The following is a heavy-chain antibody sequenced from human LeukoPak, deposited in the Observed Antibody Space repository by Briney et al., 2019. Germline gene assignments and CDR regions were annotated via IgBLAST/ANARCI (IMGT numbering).Heavy chain of an antibody. D-gene: IGHD6-13*01. J-gene: IGHJ1*01. CDR1: GYTFTGYY. CDR2: INPNSGGT. V-gene: IGHV1-2*02. Sequence: ASVKVSCKASGYTFTGYYMHWVRQAPGQGLEWMGWINPNSGGTNYAQKFQGRVTVTRDTSISTAYMELSRLRSDDTALYYCARIGISARGTNFHHWGQGTLVTVSS. CDR3: ARIGISARGTNFHH.